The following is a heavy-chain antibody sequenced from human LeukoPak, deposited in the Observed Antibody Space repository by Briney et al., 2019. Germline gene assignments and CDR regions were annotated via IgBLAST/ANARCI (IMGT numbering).Heavy chain of an antibody. CDR3: AKGRGDYYDSSGYYSGFDP. CDR1: GFTFSSYG. D-gene: IGHD3-22*01. J-gene: IGHJ5*02. CDR2: IRYDGSNK. V-gene: IGHV3-30*02. Sequence: PGGSLRLSCAASGFTFSSYGMHWVRQAPGKGLEWVAFIRYDGSNKYYADSVKGRFTISRDNSKNTLYLQMNSLRAEDTAVYYCAKGRGDYYDSSGYYSGFDPWGQGTLVTVSS.